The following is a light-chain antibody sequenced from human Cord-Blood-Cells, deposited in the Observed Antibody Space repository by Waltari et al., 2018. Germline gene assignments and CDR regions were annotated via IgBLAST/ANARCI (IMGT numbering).Light chain of an antibody. CDR3: QQYGSSPPIT. CDR2: GAS. CDR1: QSVSSSY. Sequence: IVLTQSPGTLSLSPGERATLSCRASQSVSSSYLAWYQQKPGQAPRHPVYGASSRATGIPDRFSGSGSGTDFTLTISRLEPEDFAVYYCQQYGSSPPITFGQGTRLEIK. V-gene: IGKV3-20*01. J-gene: IGKJ5*01.